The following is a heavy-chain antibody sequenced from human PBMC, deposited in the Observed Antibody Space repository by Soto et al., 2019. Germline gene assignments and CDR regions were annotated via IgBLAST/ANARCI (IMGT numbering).Heavy chain of an antibody. Sequence: GASVKVSCKASGYTFTSYDINWVRQATGQGPEWMGWMNPNSGNTGYAQKFQGRVTMTRSTSISAAYMELSSLRSDDTAVYYCERAHREWGFDYWGPGTLVTVSS. D-gene: IGHD3-3*01. J-gene: IGHJ4*02. V-gene: IGHV1-8*01. CDR3: ERAHREWGFDY. CDR1: GYTFTSYD. CDR2: MNPNSGNT.